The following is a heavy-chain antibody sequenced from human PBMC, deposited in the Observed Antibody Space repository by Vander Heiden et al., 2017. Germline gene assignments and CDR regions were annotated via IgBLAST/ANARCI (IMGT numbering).Heavy chain of an antibody. CDR2: INPKTGDT. Sequence: QVQLVQSGAEMRKPGASVKLSCKPSGYTFTGYYIHWVRQAPGQGLEWMAWINPKTGDTHHAQRFQGRITVTRDTSISTAYMELRGLRSDDTAVYFCAREWNYGSGNYFDYWGQGTLVTVSS. CDR3: AREWNYGSGNYFDY. CDR1: GYTFTGYY. V-gene: IGHV1-2*02. J-gene: IGHJ4*02. D-gene: IGHD3-10*01.